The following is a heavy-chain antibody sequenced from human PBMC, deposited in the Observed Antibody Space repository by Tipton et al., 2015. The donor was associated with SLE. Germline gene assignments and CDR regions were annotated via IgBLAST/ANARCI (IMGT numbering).Heavy chain of an antibody. J-gene: IGHJ5*02. Sequence: GLVKPSETLSLTCTVSGGSISSYYWSWIRQPPGKGLEWIGEINHSGTTNYNPSLKSRVTISVDTSKNQFSLKLSSVTAADTAVYYCASFAGWFDPWGQGTLVTVSS. CDR1: GGSISSYY. V-gene: IGHV4-34*01. CDR2: INHSGTT. CDR3: ASFAGWFDP.